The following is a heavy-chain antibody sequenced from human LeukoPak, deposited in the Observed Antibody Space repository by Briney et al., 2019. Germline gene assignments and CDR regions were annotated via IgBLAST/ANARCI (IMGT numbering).Heavy chain of an antibody. CDR1: GFTFSSYS. CDR3: ARTTSGYYWTPFDY. CDR2: ISSSSSYI. D-gene: IGHD3-22*01. Sequence: GGSLRLSCAASGFTFSSYSMNWVRQAPGKGLEWVSSISSSSSYIYYADSVKGRFTISRDNAKNSLYLQMNSLRAEDTAVYYCARTTSGYYWTPFDYWGRGTLVTVSS. J-gene: IGHJ4*02. V-gene: IGHV3-21*01.